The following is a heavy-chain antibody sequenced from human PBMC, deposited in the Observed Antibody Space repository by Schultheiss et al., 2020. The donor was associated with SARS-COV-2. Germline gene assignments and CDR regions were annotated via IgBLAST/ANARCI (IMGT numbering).Heavy chain of an antibody. CDR1: GGSISSSSYY. V-gene: IGHV4-61*10. D-gene: IGHD5-24*01. CDR2: IYYSGST. Sequence: SETLSLTCTVSGGSISSSSYYWSWIRQPAGKGLEWIGYIYYSGSTNYNPSLKSRVTISVDTSKNQFSLKLSSVTAADTAVYYCAREREHGAFDIWGQGTMVTVSS. J-gene: IGHJ3*02. CDR3: AREREHGAFDI.